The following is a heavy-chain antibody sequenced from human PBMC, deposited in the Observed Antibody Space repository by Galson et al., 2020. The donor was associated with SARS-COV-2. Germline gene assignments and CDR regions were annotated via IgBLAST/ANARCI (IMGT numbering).Heavy chain of an antibody. CDR2: IHPSDFDT. Sequence: HGVSLKIFCKASGYSFTIYWITLVRQLPGNGLECMGWIHPSDFDTLYSPSFQGHVTMSVDKSSSNAYLQWSSLKTADTAMYYCERLGRRRYTSCPPGPPDYWGQGTLVSVSS. D-gene: IGHD6-19*01. CDR3: ERLGRRRYTSCPPGPPDY. CDR1: GYSFTIYW. V-gene: IGHV5-10-1*01. J-gene: IGHJ4*02.